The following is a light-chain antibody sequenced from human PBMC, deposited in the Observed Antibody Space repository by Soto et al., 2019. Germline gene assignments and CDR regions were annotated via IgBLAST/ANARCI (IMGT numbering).Light chain of an antibody. J-gene: IGKJ5*01. CDR3: HQRNK. Sequence: EVVLTLSPATLSLDPGARATLSCRASQFLSSYLAWYQQKPGQPPRLLIYDTSNRATGIPARFSGSRSGTDFTLTISSLEPEDFGVYFCHQRNKFGQGTLLEIK. V-gene: IGKV3-11*01. CDR1: QFLSSY. CDR2: DTS.